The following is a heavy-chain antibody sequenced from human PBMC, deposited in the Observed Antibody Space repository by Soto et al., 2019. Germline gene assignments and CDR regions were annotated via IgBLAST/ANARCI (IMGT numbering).Heavy chain of an antibody. CDR2: IYHSGST. Sequence: TSETLSLTCAVSGVSISSGGYSWSWIRQPPGKGLEWIGYIYHSGSTYYNPSLKSRVTISVDRSKNQFSLKLSSVTAADTAVYYCARGGYYYDSSGYYEYFQHWGQGTLVTVSS. CDR1: GVSISSGGYS. CDR3: ARGGYYYDSSGYYEYFQH. V-gene: IGHV4-30-2*01. D-gene: IGHD3-22*01. J-gene: IGHJ1*01.